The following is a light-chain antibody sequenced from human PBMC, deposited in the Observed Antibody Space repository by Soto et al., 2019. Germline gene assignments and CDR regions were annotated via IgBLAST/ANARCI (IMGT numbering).Light chain of an antibody. CDR2: DAS. CDR3: QQRSNWPPLT. J-gene: IGKJ4*01. V-gene: IGKV3-11*01. Sequence: EIVLTQSPATLSLSPGERATLSCRASQSVSIYLAWYQQKPGQAPRLLIYDASNRATGIPARFSGSGSGTDFTLTISSLEPEDFAVYYCQQRSNWPPLTFGGGTKLEIK. CDR1: QSVSIY.